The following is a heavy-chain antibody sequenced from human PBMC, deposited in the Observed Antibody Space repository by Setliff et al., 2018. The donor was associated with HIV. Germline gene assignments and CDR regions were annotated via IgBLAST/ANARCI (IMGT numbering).Heavy chain of an antibody. CDR2: LSSSGTK. CDR3: ARVVCSGGGGHPDFYHYMDV. J-gene: IGHJ6*03. V-gene: IGHV4-31*03. D-gene: IGHD2-15*01. CDR1: GVTSGDYY. Sequence: SETLSLTCTFSGVTSGDYYWTWIRQHPVKGLEWIGYLSSSGTKYYNPSLKSRLGISLDTSKNQFSLNLKSVTAADAAVYYCARVVCSGGGGHPDFYHYMDVWGKR.